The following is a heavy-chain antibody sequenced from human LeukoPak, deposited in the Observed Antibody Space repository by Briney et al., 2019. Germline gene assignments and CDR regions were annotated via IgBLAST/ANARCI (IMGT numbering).Heavy chain of an antibody. J-gene: IGHJ4*02. CDR2: IRYDGSNK. D-gene: IGHD1-20*01. CDR3: ARDSYNWNDGGYFDY. CDR1: GFTFSSYG. Sequence: PGGSLRLSCAASGFTFSSYGMHWVRQPPGKGLEWVAFIRYDGSNKYYADSVKGRFTISRDNSKNTVYLQMNSLRAEDTAVYYCARDSYNWNDGGYFDYWGQGTLVTVSS. V-gene: IGHV3-30*02.